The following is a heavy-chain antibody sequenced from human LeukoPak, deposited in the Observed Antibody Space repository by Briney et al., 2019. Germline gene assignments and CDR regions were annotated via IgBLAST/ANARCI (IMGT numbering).Heavy chain of an antibody. D-gene: IGHD2-15*01. Sequence: GGTLRLSCAASGFTFSSYGMSWVRQAPGKGLEWVSAISGSGGSTYYADSVKGRFTISRDNSKNTLYLQMNSLRAEDAAVYYCAKAPVTTCSGAYCYPFDYWGQGTLVTVSS. CDR2: ISGSGGST. V-gene: IGHV3-23*01. CDR3: AKAPVTTCSGAYCYPFDY. J-gene: IGHJ4*02. CDR1: GFTFSSYG.